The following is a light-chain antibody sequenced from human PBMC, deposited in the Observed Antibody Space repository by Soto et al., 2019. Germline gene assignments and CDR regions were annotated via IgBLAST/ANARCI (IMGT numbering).Light chain of an antibody. CDR2: GAS. V-gene: IGKV3-15*01. Sequence: EIVMTQSPATLSVSPGGRATLSCRASQSISDTLAWYQQKPGQAPRLLIYGASTRAPGFPARFSGSESGTDFTLTISSLQSEDFAVYYCQQYNNWPWTFGQGTKVEIK. CDR1: QSISDT. CDR3: QQYNNWPWT. J-gene: IGKJ1*01.